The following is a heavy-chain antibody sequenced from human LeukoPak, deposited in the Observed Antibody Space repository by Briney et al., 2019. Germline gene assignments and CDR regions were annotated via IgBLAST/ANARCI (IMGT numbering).Heavy chain of an antibody. Sequence: GGSLRLSCVPSGFIFTNYAMHWVRQAPGKGLEWVASILYDGSKKYYADSVKGRFSIYRDNSNYTLFLQMNSLRADDTAVYYCANFEGSSQAFHLWGQGTLVTVSS. CDR2: ILYDGSKK. CDR3: ANFEGSSQAFHL. V-gene: IGHV3-30*18. J-gene: IGHJ3*01. D-gene: IGHD6-13*01. CDR1: GFIFTNYA.